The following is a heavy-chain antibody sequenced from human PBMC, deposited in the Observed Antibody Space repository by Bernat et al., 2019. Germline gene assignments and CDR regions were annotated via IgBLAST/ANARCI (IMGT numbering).Heavy chain of an antibody. V-gene: IGHV4-39*01. D-gene: IGHD3-22*01. CDR3: AATTYYYDSSGYWWFDP. Sequence: QLQLQELGPGLVKPSETLSLTCTVSGGSISSSSYYWGWIRQPPGKGLEWIGSIYYSGSTYYNPSLKSRVTISVDTSKNQFSLKLSSVTAADTAVYYCAATTYYYDSSGYWWFDPWGQGTLVTVSS. J-gene: IGHJ5*02. CDR2: IYYSGST. CDR1: GGSISSSSYY.